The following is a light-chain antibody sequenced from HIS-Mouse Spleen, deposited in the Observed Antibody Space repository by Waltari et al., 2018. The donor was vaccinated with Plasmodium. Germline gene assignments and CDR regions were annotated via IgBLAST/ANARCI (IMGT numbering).Light chain of an antibody. J-gene: IGLJ2*01. CDR1: SSAVGHYNL. Sequence: QPALTQPASVSGSPGQSSTISCTGTSSAVGHYNLCPCYQQHQGKAPKLMIYEGRKRPSGVSNRFSGSKSGNTASLTISGLQAEDEADYYCCSYAGSSTFVVFGGGTKLTVL. V-gene: IGLV2-23*03. CDR2: EGR. CDR3: CSYAGSSTFVV.